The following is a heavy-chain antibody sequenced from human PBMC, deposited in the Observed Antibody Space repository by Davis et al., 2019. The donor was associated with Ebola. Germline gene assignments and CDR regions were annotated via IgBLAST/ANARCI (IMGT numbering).Heavy chain of an antibody. CDR2: ISQSGST. J-gene: IGHJ6*02. CDR3: ARATGIFWSGYYRWDV. CDR1: GDSISSSNW. V-gene: IGHV4-4*02. D-gene: IGHD3-3*01. Sequence: MPGGSLRLSCAVSGDSISSSNWWSWVRQPPGKGLEWIGEISQSGSTNYNPSLKSRVTISVDTSKNQFSLKLSSVTAADTAVYYCARATGIFWSGYYRWDVWGQGTTVTVSS.